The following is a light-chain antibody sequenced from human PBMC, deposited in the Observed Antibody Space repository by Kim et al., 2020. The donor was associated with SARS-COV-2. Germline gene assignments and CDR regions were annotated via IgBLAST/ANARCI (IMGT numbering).Light chain of an antibody. V-gene: IGKV4-1*01. J-gene: IGKJ4*02. Sequence: ATINCKSRQSVLYSSNNKNNFALYQRKPEQPPKMLFYCASTRESGVPVRFSGGGSVTDFSLTISGLRTLNVAVYYSQRYYSTPRTFGERAKMDSK. CDR3: QRYYSTPRT. CDR1: QSVLYSSNNKNN. CDR2: CAS.